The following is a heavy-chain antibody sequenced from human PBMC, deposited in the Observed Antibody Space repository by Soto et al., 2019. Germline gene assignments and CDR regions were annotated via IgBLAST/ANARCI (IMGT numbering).Heavy chain of an antibody. Sequence: SETLSLTCTVSNGSISGSYWSWVRQPAGKRLEWIGRIHSSGTFNYNPSLKSRVTVSVDTSKNQVSLKLSSVTAADTAVYFCARDNKVSKGYGMDVWGQGTTVTVSS. CDR1: NGSISGSY. CDR2: IHSSGTF. V-gene: IGHV4-4*07. CDR3: ARDNKVSKGYGMDV. J-gene: IGHJ6*02.